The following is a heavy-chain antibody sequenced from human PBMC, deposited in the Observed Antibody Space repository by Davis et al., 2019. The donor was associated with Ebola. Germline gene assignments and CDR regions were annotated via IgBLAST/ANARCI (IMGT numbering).Heavy chain of an antibody. Sequence: GGSLRLSCAASGFAFSDYYINWVRRAPGKGLEWVSTLGLSGDTYYADSVKGRFTISRDNSMNTLQLQMNSLRVEDTAIYFCVKDTSNIWFDIWGQGTMVTVSS. CDR3: VKDTSNIWFDI. V-gene: IGHV3-69-1*01. D-gene: IGHD1-26*01. CDR2: LGLSGDT. CDR1: GFAFSDYY. J-gene: IGHJ3*02.